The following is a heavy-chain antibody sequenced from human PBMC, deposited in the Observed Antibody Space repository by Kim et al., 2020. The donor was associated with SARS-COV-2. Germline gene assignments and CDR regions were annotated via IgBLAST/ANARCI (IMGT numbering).Heavy chain of an antibody. V-gene: IGHV3-30*18. CDR3: AKDQMGLGYILDY. Sequence: GGSLRLSCAASGFTFSTYGMHWVRQAPGKGLEWVAVVSNDGRNKYYADSVKGRFTISRDNSKNTLYLQMNSLRAEDTAVYYCAKDQMGLGYILDYWGQGTLVTVSS. CDR2: VSNDGRNK. D-gene: IGHD2-21*01. CDR1: GFTFSTYG. J-gene: IGHJ4*02.